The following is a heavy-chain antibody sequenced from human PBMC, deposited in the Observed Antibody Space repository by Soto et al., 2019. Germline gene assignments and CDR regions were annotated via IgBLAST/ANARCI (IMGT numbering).Heavy chain of an antibody. CDR1: GFSFSDRY. Sequence: GGSLRLSCAASGFSFSDRYMDWVRQAPGKGLEWVGRIRTKLNRYSSDYAASVAGRFTISRDDSRNSLYLQLNSLRSEDTAVYYCASSTTSCHGGVCSLDYWGQGTMVTVSS. CDR2: IRTKLNRYSS. CDR3: ASSTTSCHGGVCSLDY. V-gene: IGHV3-72*01. J-gene: IGHJ4*02. D-gene: IGHD2-2*01.